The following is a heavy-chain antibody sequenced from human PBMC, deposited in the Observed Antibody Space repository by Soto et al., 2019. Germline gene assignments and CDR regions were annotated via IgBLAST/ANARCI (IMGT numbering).Heavy chain of an antibody. CDR3: VKDGLTSVFGLVHDGSDI. Sequence: EVQLVESGGGLVQPGRSLRLSCVASGFSFGDYGMHWVRQAPGRSPEWVSGISWNSGNIGYADTGKGRFTISRDNAKNSLYLLMNSLRAADTALYYCVKDGLTSVFGLVHDGSDIWGHGTMVTVSS. D-gene: IGHD3-3*01. CDR1: GFSFGDYG. J-gene: IGHJ3*02. V-gene: IGHV3-9*01. CDR2: ISWNSGNI.